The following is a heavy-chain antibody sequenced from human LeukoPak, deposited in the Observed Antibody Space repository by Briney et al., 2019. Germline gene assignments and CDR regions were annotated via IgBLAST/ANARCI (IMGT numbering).Heavy chain of an antibody. CDR2: INSDGSST. V-gene: IGHV3-74*01. CDR1: GFTFSSYW. J-gene: IGHJ4*02. CDR3: ARGALGHFDIVATIYFDY. D-gene: IGHD5-12*01. Sequence: GGPLRLSCAASGFTFSSYWMHWVRQAPGKGLVWVSRINSDGSSTSYADSVKGRFTISRDNAKNTLYLQMNSLRAEDTAVYYCARGALGHFDIVATIYFDYWGQGTLVAVSS.